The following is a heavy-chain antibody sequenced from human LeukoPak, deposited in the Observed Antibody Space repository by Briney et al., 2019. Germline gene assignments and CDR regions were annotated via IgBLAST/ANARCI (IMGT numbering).Heavy chain of an antibody. CDR1: GFTFSDYY. Sequence: GGSLRLSCAASGFTFSDYYMSWIRQAPGKGLEWVSYISSSGSTIYYADSVKGRFTISRDNAKNSLYLQMNSLRDEDTAVYYCARDRAYYYDSSGYYYFDHWGQGTLVTVSS. V-gene: IGHV3-11*01. J-gene: IGHJ4*02. CDR2: ISSSGSTI. CDR3: ARDRAYYYDSSGYYYFDH. D-gene: IGHD3-22*01.